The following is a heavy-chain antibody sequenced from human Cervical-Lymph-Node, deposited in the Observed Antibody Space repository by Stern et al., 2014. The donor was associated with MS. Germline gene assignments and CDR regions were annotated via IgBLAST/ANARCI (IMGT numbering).Heavy chain of an antibody. CDR3: ARISMTTVTTPYFDY. D-gene: IGHD4-11*01. V-gene: IGHV2-26*01. CDR1: GFSLSNARMG. Sequence: QVTLRESGPVLVKPTETLALTCTVSGFSLSNARMGVSWIRQPPGKALEWLAHIFSNDEKSYITFLNSRLTRSTDTSKSQVVLTMTNMDPVDTATYYCARISMTTVTTPYFDYWGQGTLVTVSS. CDR2: IFSNDEK. J-gene: IGHJ4*02.